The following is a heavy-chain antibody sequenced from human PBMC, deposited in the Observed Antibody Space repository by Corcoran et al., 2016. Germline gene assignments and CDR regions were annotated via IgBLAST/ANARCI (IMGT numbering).Heavy chain of an antibody. CDR2: IIPIFGTA. D-gene: IGHD3-22*01. Sequence: QVQLVQSGAEVKKPGSSVKVSCKASGGTFSSYAISWVRQAPGQGLEWMGGIIPIFGTANYAQKFQGRVTITADESTSTAYMELSSLRSEDTAVYYCARDRKRYYYDSSGYYTPDAFDIWGQGTMVTVSS. CDR3: ARDRKRYYYDSSGYYTPDAFDI. J-gene: IGHJ3*02. V-gene: IGHV1-69*01. CDR1: GGTFSSYA.